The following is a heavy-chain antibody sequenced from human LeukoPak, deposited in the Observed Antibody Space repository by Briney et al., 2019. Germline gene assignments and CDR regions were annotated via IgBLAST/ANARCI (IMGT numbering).Heavy chain of an antibody. V-gene: IGHV3-21*01. CDR2: ISSSSSYI. J-gene: IGHJ6*02. CDR1: GFTFSSYS. CDR3: AIVGCSGGRCPGYGMDV. D-gene: IGHD2-15*01. Sequence: GGSLRLSCAASGFTFSSYSMNWVRQAPGKGLEWVSSISSSSSYIYYADSVKGRFTISRDNAKSSLYLQMNSLRVEDTGVYYCAIVGCSGGRCPGYGMDVWGQGATVTVSS.